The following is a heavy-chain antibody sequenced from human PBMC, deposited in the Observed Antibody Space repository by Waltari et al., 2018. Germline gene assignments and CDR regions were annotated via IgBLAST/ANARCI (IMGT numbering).Heavy chain of an antibody. CDR2: INHSGST. D-gene: IGHD3-22*01. V-gene: IGHV4-34*01. CDR1: GGSFSGYY. Sequence: QVQLQQWGAGLLKPSETLSLTCAVYGGSFSGYYWSWIRQPPGKGLEWIGEINHSGSTNYSPSLKSRVTISVDTSKNQFSLKLSSVTAADTAVYYCARAQSSGPNDYWGQGTLVTVSS. J-gene: IGHJ4*02. CDR3: ARAQSSGPNDY.